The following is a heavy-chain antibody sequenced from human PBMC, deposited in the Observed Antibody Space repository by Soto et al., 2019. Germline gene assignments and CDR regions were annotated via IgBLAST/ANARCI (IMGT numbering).Heavy chain of an antibody. CDR1: GFSLSTSGVG. D-gene: IGHD3-10*01. CDR3: VHRQVLNGSGPFH. Sequence: QITLKESGPTLVKPTQTLTLTCTFSGFSLSTSGVGVGWVRQPPGKALEWLALIYRDNDQRYSPSLKSRVTITRYTSKNQVVLTMTNMDPVDTATYYCVHRQVLNGSGPFHWGQGTLVTVSS. J-gene: IGHJ4*02. V-gene: IGHV2-5*02. CDR2: IYRDNDQ.